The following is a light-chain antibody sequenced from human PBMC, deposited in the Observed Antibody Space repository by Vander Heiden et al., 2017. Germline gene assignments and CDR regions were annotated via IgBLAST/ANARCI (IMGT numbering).Light chain of an antibody. J-gene: IGLJ2*01. Sequence: QSVLPQPPSASGTPGQRVTISCSGSNSNIGINIVNWYQHLPGTAPKLLIYKNDQRPSGVPDRFSASKSGSSASLAISGLQSEDEADYFCAAWDDRLDGPVFGGGTKLTVL. CDR3: AAWDDRLDGPV. V-gene: IGLV1-44*01. CDR1: NSNIGINI. CDR2: KND.